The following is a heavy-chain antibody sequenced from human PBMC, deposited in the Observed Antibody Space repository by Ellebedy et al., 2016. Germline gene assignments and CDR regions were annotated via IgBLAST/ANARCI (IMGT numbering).Heavy chain of an antibody. CDR3: ARVGCSSPSCPDFDF. V-gene: IGHV1-69*13. Sequence: SVKVSCXTSGGTFSNYAISWVRQAPGQGLEWMGGIIPVFGTTNYAQKFQGRLTITADESTRTAYMELNSLRSEDTAVYYCARVGCSSPSCPDFDFWGQGTLVTVSP. CDR2: IIPVFGTT. J-gene: IGHJ4*02. D-gene: IGHD2-2*01. CDR1: GGTFSNYA.